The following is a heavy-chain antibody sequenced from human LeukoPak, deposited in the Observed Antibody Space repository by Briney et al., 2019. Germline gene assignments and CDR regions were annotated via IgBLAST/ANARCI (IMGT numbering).Heavy chain of an antibody. D-gene: IGHD3-3*01. CDR2: INPSVGST. V-gene: IGHV1-46*03. CDR1: GYTFTSYY. CDR3: ARDFNSRGVTIFGVVISRGAFDI. J-gene: IGHJ3*02. Sequence: ASVKVSCKASGYTFTSYYMHWVRQPPGQGLEWMGIINPSVGSTSYAQKFQCRVTMTRDTSTSTVYMELSSLRSEDTAVYYCARDFNSRGVTIFGVVISRGAFDIWGQGTMVTVSS.